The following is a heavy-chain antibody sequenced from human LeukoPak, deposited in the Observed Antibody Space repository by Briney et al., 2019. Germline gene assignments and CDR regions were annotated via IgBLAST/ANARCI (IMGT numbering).Heavy chain of an antibody. Sequence: ASVKVSCKASGYTFTGYYMHWVRQAPGQGLEWMGWINPNSGGTNYAQKFQGRVTMTRDTSTNTAYMELSRLRSDDTAVYYCARDRASTIDYWGQGTLVTVSS. CDR3: ARDRASTIDY. CDR2: INPNSGGT. D-gene: IGHD2/OR15-2a*01. V-gene: IGHV1-2*02. CDR1: GYTFTGYY. J-gene: IGHJ4*02.